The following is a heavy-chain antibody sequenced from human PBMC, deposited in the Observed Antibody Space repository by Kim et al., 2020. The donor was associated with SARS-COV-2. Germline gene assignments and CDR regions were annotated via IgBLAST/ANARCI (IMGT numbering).Heavy chain of an antibody. D-gene: IGHD6-19*01. CDR1: GGSFSGYY. CDR2: INHSGST. V-gene: IGHV4-34*01. J-gene: IGHJ6*03. CDR3: ARGTRQWLVRGPDYYYMDV. Sequence: SETLSLTCAVYGGSFSGYYWSWIRQPPGKGLEWIGEINHSGSTNYNPSLKSRVTISVDTSKNQFSLKLSSVTAADTAVYYCARGTRQWLVRGPDYYYMDV.